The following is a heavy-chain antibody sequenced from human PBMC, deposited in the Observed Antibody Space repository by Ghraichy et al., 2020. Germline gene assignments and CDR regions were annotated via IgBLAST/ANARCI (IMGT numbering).Heavy chain of an antibody. CDR3: AKASLGRGSYYAY. Sequence: LSLTCAASGFTFSSYAMSWVRQAPGKGLEWVSAISGSGGSTYYADSVKGRFTISRDNSKNTLYLQMNSLRAEDTAVYYCAKASLGRGSYYAYWGQGTLVTVSS. V-gene: IGHV3-23*01. CDR2: ISGSGGST. J-gene: IGHJ4*02. CDR1: GFTFSSYA. D-gene: IGHD1-26*01.